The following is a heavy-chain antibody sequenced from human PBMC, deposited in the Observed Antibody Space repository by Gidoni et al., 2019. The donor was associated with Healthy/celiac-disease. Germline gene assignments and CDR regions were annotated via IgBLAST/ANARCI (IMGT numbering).Heavy chain of an antibody. CDR2: IIPILGIA. J-gene: IGHJ5*02. Sequence: VQLVQSGAEVQKPGSSVKVSCNASGGTFSSYALRWVRQAPGQGLKWMGRIIPILGIANDAQKFQGRGTITADKSTSTAYMELSSLRSEDTAVYYWARDIVVVVAATGSNAWFDPWGQGTLVTVSS. V-gene: IGHV1-69*04. D-gene: IGHD2-15*01. CDR1: GGTFSSYA. CDR3: ARDIVVVVAATGSNAWFDP.